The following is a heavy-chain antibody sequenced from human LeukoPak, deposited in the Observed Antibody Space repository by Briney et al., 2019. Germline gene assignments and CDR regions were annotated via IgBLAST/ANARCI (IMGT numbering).Heavy chain of an antibody. Sequence: PGGSLRLSCTASGFTFGDYAMSWFRQAPGKGLEWVGFIRSKAYGGTTEYAASVRGRFTISRDDSKSIAYLQMNSLKTEDTAVYYCTAIWFGELPSPPPKNYYYYMDVWGKGTTVTVSS. CDR2: IRSKAYGGTT. V-gene: IGHV3-49*03. CDR3: TAIWFGELPSPPPKNYYYYMDV. J-gene: IGHJ6*03. CDR1: GFTFGDYA. D-gene: IGHD3-10*01.